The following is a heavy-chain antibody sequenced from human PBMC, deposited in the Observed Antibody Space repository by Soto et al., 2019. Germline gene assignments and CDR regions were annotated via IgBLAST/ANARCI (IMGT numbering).Heavy chain of an antibody. Sequence: GGSLRLSCAASGFTFSRYAMSWVRQAPGKGLEWVSAISGSGGSTYYADSVKGRFTISRDNSKNTLYLQMNSLRAEDTAVYYCARKYSSRWPAFIYWGQGTLVTVSS. D-gene: IGHD6-13*01. V-gene: IGHV3-23*01. CDR1: GFTFSRYA. CDR3: ARKYSSRWPAFIY. J-gene: IGHJ4*02. CDR2: ISGSGGST.